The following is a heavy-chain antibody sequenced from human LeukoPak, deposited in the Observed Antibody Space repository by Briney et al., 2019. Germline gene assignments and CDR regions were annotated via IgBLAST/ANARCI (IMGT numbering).Heavy chain of an antibody. V-gene: IGHV1-46*01. CDR3: AGEGGSGSYLGPLSAFDI. CDR1: GYTFTSYY. D-gene: IGHD1-26*01. CDR2: INPSGGST. Sequence: ASVKVSCKASGYTFTSYYMHWVRQAPGQGLEWMGIINPSGGSTSYAQKFQGRVTMTRDTSTSTVYMELSSLRSEDTAVYYCAGEGGSGSYLGPLSAFDIWGQGTMVTVSS. J-gene: IGHJ3*02.